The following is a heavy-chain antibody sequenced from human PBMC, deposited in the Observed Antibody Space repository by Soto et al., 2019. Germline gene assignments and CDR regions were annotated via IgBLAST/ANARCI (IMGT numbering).Heavy chain of an antibody. CDR1: GGTFSSYA. D-gene: IGHD3-22*01. CDR3: ARTTAYETSGYYYHTY. Sequence: SVKVSCKASGGTFSSYAISWVRQAPGQGLEWMGRIIPILGIANYAQKLQGRVTVTTDTSTSTAYMELRSLISDDTAVYYCARTTAYETSGYYYHTYWGQGTQVTVSS. J-gene: IGHJ4*02. V-gene: IGHV1-69*04. CDR2: IIPILGIA.